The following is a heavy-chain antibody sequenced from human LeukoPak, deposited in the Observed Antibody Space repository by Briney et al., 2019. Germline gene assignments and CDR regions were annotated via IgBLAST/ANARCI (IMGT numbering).Heavy chain of an antibody. V-gene: IGHV3-53*01. J-gene: IGHJ4*02. D-gene: IGHD6-13*01. CDR1: GFTVSSND. CDR2: IYSGGGT. CDR3: ARDAAPAY. Sequence: GGSLRLSCAASGFTVSSNDMSWVRQAPGKGLEWVSVIYSGGGTDYADSVKGRFTISRDKTTPYLQMNSLRAEDTAVYYCARDAAPAYWGQGTLVTVSS.